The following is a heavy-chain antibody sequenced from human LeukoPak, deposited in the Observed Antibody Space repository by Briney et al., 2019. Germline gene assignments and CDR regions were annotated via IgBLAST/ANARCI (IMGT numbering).Heavy chain of an antibody. D-gene: IGHD5-12*01. CDR2: ISGSGDAT. CDR1: GFTFSTYG. Sequence: GSLRLSCVASGFTFSTYGMTWVRQAPGKGLEWVAGISGSGDATYHADSVKGRFTISRDNSKNTLYLQMNSLRAEDTAVYYCAKDRGGYDSPGHWGQGTLVTVSS. CDR3: AKDRGGYDSPGH. V-gene: IGHV3-23*01. J-gene: IGHJ4*02.